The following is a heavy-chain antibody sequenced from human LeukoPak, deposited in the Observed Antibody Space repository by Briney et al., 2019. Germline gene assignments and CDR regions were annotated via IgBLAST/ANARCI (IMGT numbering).Heavy chain of an antibody. J-gene: IGHJ4*02. D-gene: IGHD5-24*01. V-gene: IGHV1-2*02. Sequence: ASVKVSCKASGYTFTGYYMHWVRQAPGQGLEWMGWINPNSGGTNYAQKSQGRVTMTRDMSTSTVYMELNSLRAEDTAVYYCAKLISPYDHWGQGTLVLVSS. CDR2: INPNSGGT. CDR3: AKLISPYDH. CDR1: GYTFTGYY.